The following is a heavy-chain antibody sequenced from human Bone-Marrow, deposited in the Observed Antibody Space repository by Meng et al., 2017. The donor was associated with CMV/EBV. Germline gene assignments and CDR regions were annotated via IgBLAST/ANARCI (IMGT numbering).Heavy chain of an antibody. Sequence: GESLKISCAASGFTFSSYEMNWVRQAPGKGLEWVSYISSSGSTIYYADSVKGRFTISRDNAKNSLYLQMNSLRAEDTAVYYCARDLFSVGYYYYGMDVWGQGTTVTVSS. CDR2: ISSSGSTI. CDR1: GFTFSSYE. CDR3: ARDLFSVGYYYYGMDV. J-gene: IGHJ6*02. V-gene: IGHV3-48*03. D-gene: IGHD2-15*01.